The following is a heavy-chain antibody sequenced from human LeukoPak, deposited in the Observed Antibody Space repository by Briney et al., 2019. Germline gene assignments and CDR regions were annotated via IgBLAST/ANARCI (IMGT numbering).Heavy chain of an antibody. D-gene: IGHD3-3*01. CDR1: GFTFSSYW. CDR3: ARQKAAYDFWSGYHKQNWFDP. CDR2: IKQDGSEK. J-gene: IGHJ5*02. V-gene: IGHV3-7*01. Sequence: GGSLRLSCAASGFTFSSYWMSWVRQAPGKGLEWVANIKQDGSEKYYVDSVKGRFTISRDNAKNSLYLQMSSLRAEDTAVYFCARQKAAYDFWSGYHKQNWFDPWGQGTLVTVSS.